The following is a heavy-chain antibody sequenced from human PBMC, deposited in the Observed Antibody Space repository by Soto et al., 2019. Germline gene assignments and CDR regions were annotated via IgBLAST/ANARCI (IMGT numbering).Heavy chain of an antibody. D-gene: IGHD6-19*01. V-gene: IGHV3-30-3*01. CDR2: ISYDGSNK. J-gene: IGHJ6*02. CDR1: GFTFSSYA. CDR3: ARGIGSGWYLYYYYGMDV. Sequence: GGSLRLSCAASGFTFSSYAMHWVRQAPGKGLEWVAVISYDGSNKYYADSVKGRFTISRDNSKNTLYLQMNSLRAEDTAVYYCARGIGSGWYLYYYYGMDVWGQGTTVTVS.